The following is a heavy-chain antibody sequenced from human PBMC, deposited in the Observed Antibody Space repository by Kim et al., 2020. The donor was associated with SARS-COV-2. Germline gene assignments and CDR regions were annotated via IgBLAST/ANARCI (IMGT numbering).Heavy chain of an antibody. D-gene: IGHD1-7*01. CDR3: ARENPPLELRPHDAFNI. Sequence: KGRLTISKDNAKNSLYLQMNSLRAEDTAVYYCARENPPLELRPHDAFNIWGQGTMVTVSS. J-gene: IGHJ3*02. V-gene: IGHV3-11*01.